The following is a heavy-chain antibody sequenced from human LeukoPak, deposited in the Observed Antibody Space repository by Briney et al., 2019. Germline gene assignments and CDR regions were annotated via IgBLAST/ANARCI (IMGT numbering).Heavy chain of an antibody. CDR3: ARGRISSGWYCDY. Sequence: GGSLRLSCAASGFTFSNYIMHWVRQAPGQGLEYVSAISNNGGNTYYEASVKGRFTISRDNSKNTLYLQMGSLTAEDRAVYYCARGRISSGWYCDYWGQGNQVTVSS. D-gene: IGHD6-19*01. CDR1: GFTFSNYI. CDR2: ISNNGGNT. J-gene: IGHJ4*02. V-gene: IGHV3-64*02.